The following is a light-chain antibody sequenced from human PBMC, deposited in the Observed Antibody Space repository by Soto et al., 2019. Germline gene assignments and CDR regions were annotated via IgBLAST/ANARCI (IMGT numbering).Light chain of an antibody. CDR1: QSLTSNY. CDR3: QRYGTSLPLT. Sequence: EIVLTQSPGTLSLSPGERATLSCRASQSLTSNYLAWYQQKPGQAPRLLISGTSNRATGIPDRFSGSGSGTDFTLTISRLEPEDFAVYYCQRYGTSLPLTFGGGTKVDIK. J-gene: IGKJ4*01. V-gene: IGKV3-20*01. CDR2: GTS.